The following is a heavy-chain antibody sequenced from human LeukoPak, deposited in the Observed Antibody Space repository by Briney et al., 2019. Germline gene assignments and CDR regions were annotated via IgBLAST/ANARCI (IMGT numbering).Heavy chain of an antibody. V-gene: IGHV3-74*01. CDR2: INPGGSSI. D-gene: IGHD3-16*01. CDR3: ARGGNYVWGSYDY. J-gene: IGHJ4*02. CDR1: GFTFSSYW. Sequence: PGGSLRLSCAASGFTFSSYWMHWVRQVPGKGLVWVARINPGGSSITYADSVKGRFTISRDNARNTLYLQMNSLRAEDTAVYYCARGGNYVWGSYDYWGQGTLVTVSS.